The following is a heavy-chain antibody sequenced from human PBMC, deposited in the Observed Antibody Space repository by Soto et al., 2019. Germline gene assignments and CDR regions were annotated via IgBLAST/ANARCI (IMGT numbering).Heavy chain of an antibody. Sequence: PSETLSLTCIVSGGSISSGYYYWGWIRQPPGKGLEWIGSIYYGGSTYYSPSLKSRVTISVDTSKNQFSLELSSVTAADTAVYFCARPKVGTASAGYDLWGQGTLVTVSS. V-gene: IGHV4-39*01. J-gene: IGHJ5*02. D-gene: IGHD6-13*01. CDR1: GGSISSGYYY. CDR2: IYYGGST. CDR3: ARPKVGTASAGYDL.